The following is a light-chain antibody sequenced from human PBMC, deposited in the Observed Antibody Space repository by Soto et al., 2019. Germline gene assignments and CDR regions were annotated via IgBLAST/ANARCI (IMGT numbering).Light chain of an antibody. CDR2: DDN. J-gene: IGLJ1*01. V-gene: IGLV1-51*01. Sequence: QSVLTQPPSVSAAPGQKVTISCSGCSSNIGGNSVSWYQQLPGTAPKLLIYDDNKRPSGIPDRFSGSKSGTSATLGITGFQTGDEADYYCGSWDSSLSAYAFGTGTKVTVL. CDR1: SSNIGGNS. CDR3: GSWDSSLSAYA.